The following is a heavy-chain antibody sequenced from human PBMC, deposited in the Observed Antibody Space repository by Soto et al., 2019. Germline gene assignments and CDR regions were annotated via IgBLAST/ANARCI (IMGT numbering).Heavy chain of an antibody. J-gene: IGHJ4*02. CDR2: IYYSGST. Sequence: SETLSLTCTVSGGSISSYYWSWIRQPPGKGLEWIGYIYYSGSTNYNPSLKSRVTISVDTSKNQFSLKLSSVTAAVTAVYYCARDAGQWLLPDYWGQGTLVTVSS. V-gene: IGHV4-59*01. CDR3: ARDAGQWLLPDY. CDR1: GGSISSYY. D-gene: IGHD6-19*01.